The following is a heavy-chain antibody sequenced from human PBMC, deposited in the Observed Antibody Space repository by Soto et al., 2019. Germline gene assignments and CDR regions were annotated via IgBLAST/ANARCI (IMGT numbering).Heavy chain of an antibody. V-gene: IGHV3-23*01. Sequence: GVTLRRSCAASGCTFSSHAMSWVRHAPGKGLEWVSHTSGSGGSRYCADSVMGRFTISRDNSKYTLYLQMNGLRGDDTAVYYCANDIAMIVSPPTLDNWGQGTLVTVAS. J-gene: IGHJ4*01. CDR2: TSGSGGSR. CDR1: GCTFSSHA. D-gene: IGHD3-22*01. CDR3: ANDIAMIVSPPTLDN.